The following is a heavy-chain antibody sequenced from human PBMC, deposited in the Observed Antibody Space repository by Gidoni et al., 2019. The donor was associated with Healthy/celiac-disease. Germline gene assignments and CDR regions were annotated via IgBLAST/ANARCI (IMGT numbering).Heavy chain of an antibody. V-gene: IGHV3-30-3*01. CDR3: ARDRGYYSL. J-gene: IGHJ4*02. CDR2: ISYDGSNK. Sequence: QVQLVESGGGVVQPGRSLRLSCAASGFTFSSYAMHWVRQAPGKGLEWVAVISYDGSNKYYADSVKGRFTISRDNSKNTLYLQMNSLRAEDTAVYYCARDRGYYSLWGQGTLVTVSS. CDR1: GFTFSSYA. D-gene: IGHD3-22*01.